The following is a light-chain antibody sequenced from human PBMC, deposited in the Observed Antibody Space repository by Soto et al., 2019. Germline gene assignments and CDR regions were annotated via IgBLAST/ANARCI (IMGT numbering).Light chain of an antibody. CDR3: QQYGSSPRT. CDR1: QSLSDN. Sequence: IGMTQSPDTLAVSQGETVTLSCRASQSLSDNLAWYQQKIGQPPRLLIFRASTRASGIPARFSGSGSGTDFTLTISRLEPEDFAVYYCQQYGSSPRTFGQGTKVDIK. CDR2: RAS. J-gene: IGKJ1*01. V-gene: IGKV3-20*01.